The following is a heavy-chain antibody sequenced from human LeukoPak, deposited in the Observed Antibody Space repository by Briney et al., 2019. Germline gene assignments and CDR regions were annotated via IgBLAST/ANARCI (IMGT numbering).Heavy chain of an antibody. CDR2: IYYSGST. J-gene: IGHJ3*02. V-gene: IGHV4-59*01. Sequence: KPSETLSLTCTVSGGSISSYYWSWIRQPPGKGLEWIGYIYYSGSTNYNPSLKSRVTISVDTSKNQFSLKLSSVTAADTAVYYCARVVVVVAAIGRCDAFDIWGQGTMVTVSS. CDR3: ARVVVVVAAIGRCDAFDI. CDR1: GGSISSYY. D-gene: IGHD2-15*01.